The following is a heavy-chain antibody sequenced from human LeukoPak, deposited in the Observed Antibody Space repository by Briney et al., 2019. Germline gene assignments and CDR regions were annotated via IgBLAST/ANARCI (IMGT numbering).Heavy chain of an antibody. D-gene: IGHD3-10*01. V-gene: IGHV3-30-3*01. CDR3: AKDLYYYGSGSHQDY. CDR1: GFTFSSYS. CDR2: ISYDGSNQ. Sequence: GGSLRLSCAVSGFTFSSYSMHWVRQAPGKGLESVAFISYDGSNQYYADSVKGRFTVSRDNSKNTLYLQMNSLRAEDTAVYYCAKDLYYYGSGSHQDYWGQGTLVTVSS. J-gene: IGHJ4*02.